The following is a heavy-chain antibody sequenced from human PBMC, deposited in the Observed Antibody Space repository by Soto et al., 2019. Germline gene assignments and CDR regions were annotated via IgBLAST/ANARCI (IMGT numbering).Heavy chain of an antibody. CDR3: AVAVTGSRSPLAH. CDR2: IIPIYASP. D-gene: IGHD6-19*01. V-gene: IGHV1-69*06. CDR1: GGTISSNA. Sequence: QVQLVQSGAEVKKPGSSVKVSCKASGGTISSNAISWVRQAPGQGLEWMGGIIPIYASPNYAQNFQGRVTVTADKATSTAYLELSRLKFADSAIYYCAVAVTGSRSPLAHWGQGTLVIVSS. J-gene: IGHJ4*02.